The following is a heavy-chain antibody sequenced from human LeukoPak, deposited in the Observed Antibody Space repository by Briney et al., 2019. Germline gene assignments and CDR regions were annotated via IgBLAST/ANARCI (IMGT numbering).Heavy chain of an antibody. CDR3: ARDPGIVVVIDDAFDI. CDR2: ISSSSSYI. CDR1: GFTFSNYS. J-gene: IGHJ3*02. D-gene: IGHD3-22*01. V-gene: IGHV3-21*01. Sequence: GGSLRLSCAASGFTFSNYSMNWVRQAPGKGLEWVSSISSSSSYIFYADSVMGRFTISRDNAKNSLYLQMNSLRAEDTAVYYCARDPGIVVVIDDAFDIWGQGTVVTVSS.